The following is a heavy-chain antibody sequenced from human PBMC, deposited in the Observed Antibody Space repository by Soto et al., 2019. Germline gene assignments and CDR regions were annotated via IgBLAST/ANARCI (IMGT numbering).Heavy chain of an antibody. CDR1: GGSISSYY. V-gene: IGHV4-59*12. J-gene: IGHJ4*02. D-gene: IGHD1-26*01. Sequence: SETLSLTCTVSGGSISSYYWSWIRQPPGKGLEWIGYIYYSGSTNYNPSLKSRVTISVDTSKNQFSLKLTSVTAADTAVYYCAGRYGGNFDYWGQGTLVTVSS. CDR2: IYYSGST. CDR3: AGRYGGNFDY.